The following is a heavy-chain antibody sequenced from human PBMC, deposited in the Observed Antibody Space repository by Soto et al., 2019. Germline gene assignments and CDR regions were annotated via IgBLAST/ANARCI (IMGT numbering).Heavy chain of an antibody. D-gene: IGHD3-10*01. Sequence: SETLSLTCAVYGGSFSGYYWGWIRQLPGEGLEWIGEINHSGSTNYNPSLKSRVTISVDTSKNQFSLKLSSVTAADTAVYYWARVGTTTMVRGVRSNWFDPWGQGTLVTVSS. CDR3: ARVGTTTMVRGVRSNWFDP. J-gene: IGHJ5*02. CDR2: INHSGST. V-gene: IGHV4-34*01. CDR1: GGSFSGYY.